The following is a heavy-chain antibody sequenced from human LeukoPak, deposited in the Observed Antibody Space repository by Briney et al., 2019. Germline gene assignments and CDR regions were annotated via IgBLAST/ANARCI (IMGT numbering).Heavy chain of an antibody. CDR3: ARDVLGGIAAAGTPIFDY. J-gene: IGHJ4*02. V-gene: IGHV1-69*06. Sequence: GASVKVSCKASGGTFSSYAISWVRQAPGQGLEWMGGIIPIFGTANYAQKFQGRVTITADKSTSTAYMDLRSLRSDDTAVHYCARDVLGGIAAAGTPIFDYWGQGTLVTVSS. CDR2: IIPIFGTA. CDR1: GGTFSSYA. D-gene: IGHD6-13*01.